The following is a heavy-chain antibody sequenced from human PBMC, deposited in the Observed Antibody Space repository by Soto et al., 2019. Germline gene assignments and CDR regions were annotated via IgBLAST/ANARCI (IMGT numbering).Heavy chain of an antibody. D-gene: IGHD2-2*01. J-gene: IGHJ6*02. CDR2: IYHSGST. V-gene: IGHV4-4*02. CDR1: GGSISSSNW. CDR3: ATAADPYYYYGMDV. Sequence: PSETLYLTCAVSGGSISSSNWWSWVRQPPGKGLEWIGEIYHSGSTNYNPSLKSRVTISVDKSKNQFSLKLSSVTAADTAVYYCATAADPYYYYGMDVWGQGTTVTVSS.